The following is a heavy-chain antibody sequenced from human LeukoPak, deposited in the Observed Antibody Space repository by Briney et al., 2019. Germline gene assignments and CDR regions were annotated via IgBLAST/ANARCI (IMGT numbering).Heavy chain of an antibody. V-gene: IGHV3-23*01. CDR3: AKNLNPFDS. J-gene: IGHJ4*02. CDR1: GFSFSSYA. Sequence: GGSLRLSCAASGFSFSSYAMTWARQAPVKGLEWVSAISGDGTRTYYADSVKGRFTISRDNSKSTLFLQMNSLRAEDTAVYYCAKNLNPFDSWGQGILVTVSS. CDR2: ISGDGTRT.